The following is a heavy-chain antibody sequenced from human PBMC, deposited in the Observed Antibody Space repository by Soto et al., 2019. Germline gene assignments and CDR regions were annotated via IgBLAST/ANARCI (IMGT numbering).Heavy chain of an antibody. J-gene: IGHJ5*02. CDR1: GYTFTSYY. D-gene: IGHD3-10*01. Sequence: ASVKVSCKASGYTFTSYYMHWVRQAPGQGLEWMGIINPSGGSTSYAQKFQGRVTMTRDTSTSTVYMELSSLRSEDTAVYYCARSGPLLWFGELTSFINSSWFDPWGQGTLVTVSS. CDR2: INPSGGST. V-gene: IGHV1-46*01. CDR3: ARSGPLLWFGELTSFINSSWFDP.